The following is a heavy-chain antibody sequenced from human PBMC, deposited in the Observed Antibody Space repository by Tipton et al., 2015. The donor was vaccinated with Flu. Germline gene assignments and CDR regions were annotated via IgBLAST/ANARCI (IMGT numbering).Heavy chain of an antibody. Sequence: SGFTFSNYGLHWVRQAPGKRLEWVALIRHYVTNTYYADSVRGRFTISRDNSKNTVYLQMNNLRGEDTAVYYCAKDNDPSNVPHYWGQGTLVTVSS. CDR3: AKDNDPSNVPHY. CDR1: GFTFSNYG. J-gene: IGHJ4*02. CDR2: IRHYVTNT. V-gene: IGHV3-30*02. D-gene: IGHD1-1*01.